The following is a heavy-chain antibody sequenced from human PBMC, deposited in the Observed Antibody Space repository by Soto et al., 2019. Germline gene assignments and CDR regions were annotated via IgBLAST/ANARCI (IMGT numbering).Heavy chain of an antibody. Sequence: QVQLVESGGGVVQPGRSLRLSCAASGFTFSSYGMHWVRQAPGKGLEWVAVISYDGRNKYYADSVKGRFTISRDNSKKTLYLNMHGLRAAHKAVYYCAEDQPWRSICYTGQSYYSGMDVWGQGTTVTVSS. CDR2: ISYDGRNK. CDR3: AEDQPWRSICYTGQSYYSGMDV. J-gene: IGHJ6*02. V-gene: IGHV3-30*18. CDR1: GFTFSSYG. D-gene: IGHD1-1*01.